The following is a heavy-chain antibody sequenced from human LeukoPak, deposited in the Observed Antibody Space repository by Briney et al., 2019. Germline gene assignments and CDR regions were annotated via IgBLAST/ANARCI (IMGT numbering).Heavy chain of an antibody. Sequence: GGSLRLSCAASGFTFSSYSMNWVRQAPGTGLEWVSSISSSSSYIYYADSVKGRFTISRDNAKNSLYLQMNSLRAEDTAVYYCARDNDAALLGYYYYYMDVWGKGTTVTVSS. CDR2: ISSSSSYI. V-gene: IGHV3-21*01. CDR3: ARDNDAALLGYYYYYMDV. D-gene: IGHD2-8*01. J-gene: IGHJ6*03. CDR1: GFTFSSYS.